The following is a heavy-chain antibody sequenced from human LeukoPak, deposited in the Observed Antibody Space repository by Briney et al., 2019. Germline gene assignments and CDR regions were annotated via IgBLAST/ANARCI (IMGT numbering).Heavy chain of an antibody. CDR2: INPNSGGT. Sequence: ASVKVSCKASGYTFTGYYMRWVRQAPGQGLEWMGWINPNSGGTNYAQKFQGRVTMTRDTSISTAYMELSRLRSDDTAVYYCARPVILTTSTFDWYFDLWGRGTLVTVSS. J-gene: IGHJ2*01. CDR1: GYTFTGYY. V-gene: IGHV1-2*02. CDR3: ARPVILTTSTFDWYFDL. D-gene: IGHD4-11*01.